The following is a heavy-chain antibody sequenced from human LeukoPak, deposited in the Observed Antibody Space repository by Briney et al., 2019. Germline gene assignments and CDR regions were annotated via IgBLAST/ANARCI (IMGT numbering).Heavy chain of an antibody. V-gene: IGHV4-59*01. J-gene: IGHJ4*02. Sequence: SQTLSLTRTVSGGSISSYYWSWIRQPPGKGLEGMGYIYYSGSTNYNPSLKSRVTISVDTSKNQFSLKLSSVTAADTAVYYCARVIPTVTTWEPSRIDYWGQGTLVTVSS. CDR1: GGSISSYY. CDR2: IYYSGST. D-gene: IGHD4-11*01. CDR3: ARVIPTVTTWEPSRIDY.